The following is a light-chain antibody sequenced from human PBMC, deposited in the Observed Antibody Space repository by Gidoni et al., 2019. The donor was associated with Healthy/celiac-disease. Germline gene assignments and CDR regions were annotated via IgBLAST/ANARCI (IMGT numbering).Light chain of an antibody. Sequence: DIRMTQSPSSLSASVGDRVTITCQASQDISNYLNLYQQKPGKAPKLLIYDASNLETGVPSRFSGSGSGTDFTFTISSLQPEDIATYYCQQYDNLSWTFGQGTKVEIK. V-gene: IGKV1-33*01. CDR2: DAS. J-gene: IGKJ1*01. CDR3: QQYDNLSWT. CDR1: QDISNY.